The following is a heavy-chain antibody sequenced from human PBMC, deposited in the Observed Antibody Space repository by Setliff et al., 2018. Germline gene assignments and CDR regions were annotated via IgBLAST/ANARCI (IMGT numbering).Heavy chain of an antibody. Sequence: SETLSLTCAVYGGSFSGYYWSWIRQPPGKGLEWIGEINHSGSTNYNPSLKSRVTISVDTSKNQFSLKLSSVTAADMAVYYCAREQWLDPPGYYYMDVWAKGTTVTVSS. J-gene: IGHJ6*03. D-gene: IGHD6-19*01. CDR3: AREQWLDPPGYYYMDV. V-gene: IGHV4-34*01. CDR1: GGSFSGYY. CDR2: INHSGST.